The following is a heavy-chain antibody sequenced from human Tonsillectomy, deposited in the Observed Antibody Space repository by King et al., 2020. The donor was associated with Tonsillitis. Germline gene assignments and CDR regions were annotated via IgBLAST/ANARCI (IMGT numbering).Heavy chain of an antibody. J-gene: IGHJ4*02. CDR1: GGSLSSGSYF. V-gene: IGHV4-61*02. D-gene: IGHD3-9*01. Sequence: QLQESGPGLVKPSQTLSLTCTVSGGSLSSGSYFWSWIRQPAGKGLEWIGLIYTSGSPNYHPSLKSRVTISIALSKNQFSLKLRSVTAADTAGYYCARGYYDVLTGYLLDYWGQGTLVTVSS. CDR2: IYTSGSP. CDR3: ARGYYDVLTGYLLDY.